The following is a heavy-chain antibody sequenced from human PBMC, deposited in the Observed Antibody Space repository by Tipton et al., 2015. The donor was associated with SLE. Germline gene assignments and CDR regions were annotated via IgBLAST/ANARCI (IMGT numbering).Heavy chain of an antibody. D-gene: IGHD5-12*01. CDR1: GDSVSSNTAA. CDR2: TYYRSKWLN. CDR3: ATNGHGETYEFFTEYLRH. J-gene: IGHJ1*01. V-gene: IGHV6-1*01. Sequence: GLVKPSQTLSLTCAISGDSVSSNTAAWNWIRQSPSRGLEWLGRTYYRSKWLNDYAVSVKNRISIKSDTSKNQISLQLNSVTAADTAVYYCATNGHGETYEFFTEYLRHWGQGTLVTVSS.